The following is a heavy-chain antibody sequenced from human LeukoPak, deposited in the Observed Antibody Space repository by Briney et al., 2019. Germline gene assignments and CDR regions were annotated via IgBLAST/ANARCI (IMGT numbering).Heavy chain of an antibody. CDR3: AKSRFPGGNSGFYYFDF. CDR2: ISGNSGST. CDR1: GFTFSSYV. V-gene: IGHV3-23*01. Sequence: PGGSLRLSCAASGFTFSSYVMSWVRQAPGKGLEWVSPISGNSGSTYYADSVKGRFTISGDNSMYTLYLQMNSLRAEDTAVYYCAKSRFPGGNSGFYYFDFWGQGTLVTVSS. D-gene: IGHD4-23*01. J-gene: IGHJ4*02.